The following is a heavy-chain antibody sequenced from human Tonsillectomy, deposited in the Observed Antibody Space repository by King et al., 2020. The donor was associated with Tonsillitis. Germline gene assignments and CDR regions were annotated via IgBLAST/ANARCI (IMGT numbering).Heavy chain of an antibody. CDR1: GLPFTPLA. V-gene: IGHV3-23*04. J-gene: IGHJ4*02. D-gene: IGHD3-22*01. CDR3: ARNGYFYHSSGFYYIDYFDS. CDR2: ISGSGDSS. Sequence: VQLVESGGGLVQPGGSLSLSCPAPGLPFTPLAWIWSRQPPGRGLEGVFAISGSGDSSSSAASVKGGFTISKDISKNSLYLQMNSLRADDTAVYYCARNGYFYHSSGFYYIDYFDSWGQGTLLTVSS.